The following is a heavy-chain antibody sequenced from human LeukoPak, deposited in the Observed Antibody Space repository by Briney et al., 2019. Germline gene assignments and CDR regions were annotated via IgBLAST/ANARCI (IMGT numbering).Heavy chain of an antibody. J-gene: IGHJ4*02. D-gene: IGHD3-22*01. V-gene: IGHV3-30*02. Sequence: GGSLRLSCAASGFTFSSYGMHWVRQAPGKGLEWVAFIRYDGSNKYYADSVKGRFTISRDNSKNTLYLQMNGLRAEDTAVYYCAKDGYDSSGYFFDYWGQGTLVAVSS. CDR3: AKDGYDSSGYFFDY. CDR2: IRYDGSNK. CDR1: GFTFSSYG.